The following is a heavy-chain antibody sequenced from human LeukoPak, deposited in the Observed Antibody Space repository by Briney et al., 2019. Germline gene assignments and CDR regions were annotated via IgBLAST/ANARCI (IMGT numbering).Heavy chain of an antibody. CDR1: GSTFSDYY. CDR3: ARRAYYYDSSGDFDY. D-gene: IGHD3-22*01. J-gene: IGHJ4*02. Sequence: GGSLRLSCAASGSTFSDYYMNWIRQAPGKGLEWVSHISPSTGYTDYADSVKGRFTISRDNAKNSLYLQMSSLRAEDTAVYYCARRAYYYDSSGDFDYWGQGTLVTVSS. CDR2: ISPSTGYT. V-gene: IGHV3-11*03.